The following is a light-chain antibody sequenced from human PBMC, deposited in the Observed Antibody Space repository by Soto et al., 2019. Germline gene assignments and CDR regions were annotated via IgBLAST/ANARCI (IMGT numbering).Light chain of an antibody. V-gene: IGKV2-28*01. CDR2: LGS. Sequence: DIVMTQSPLSLPVTPGEPASISCRSSQSLLHSNGYNYLDWYLQTPGQSPQLLIYLGSNRASGGPDRFRGSGSGTDFTLKISRVEAEDVGVYYCMQALQRPWTFGQGTKVEIK. CDR1: QSLLHSNGYNY. J-gene: IGKJ1*01. CDR3: MQALQRPWT.